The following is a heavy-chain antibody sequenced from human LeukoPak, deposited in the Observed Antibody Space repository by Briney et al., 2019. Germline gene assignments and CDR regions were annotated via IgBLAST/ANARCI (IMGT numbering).Heavy chain of an antibody. CDR1: GGSISTGNYW. CDR3: ARQMGVGVWALDY. CDR2: IFHTGKT. J-gene: IGHJ4*02. Sequence: PSETLSLTCDVSGGSISTGNYWWGWLRQPPGKGLEWIGIIFHTGKTHDNPSLKSRVSMSVDTSKNQFSLRLSAVIAADTAVYYCARQMGVGVWALDYWGQGALVTVSS. D-gene: IGHD3-16*01. V-gene: IGHV4-39*01.